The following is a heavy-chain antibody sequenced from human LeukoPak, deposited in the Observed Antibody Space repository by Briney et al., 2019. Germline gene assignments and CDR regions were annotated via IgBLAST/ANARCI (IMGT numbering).Heavy chain of an antibody. V-gene: IGHV3-30*18. D-gene: IGHD3-22*01. Sequence: GGSLRLSCAASGFTFSSYGMHWVRQAPGKGLEWVAVISYDGSNKYYADSVKGRFTISRDNSKNTLYLQMNSMRAEDTAVYYCAKDQNDYDSRDYYFDYWGQGTPVTVSS. CDR3: AKDQNDYDSRDYYFDY. CDR1: GFTFSSYG. CDR2: ISYDGSNK. J-gene: IGHJ4*02.